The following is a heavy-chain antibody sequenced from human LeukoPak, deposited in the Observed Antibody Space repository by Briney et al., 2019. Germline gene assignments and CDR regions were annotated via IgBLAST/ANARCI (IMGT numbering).Heavy chain of an antibody. Sequence: ASVKGSCKASGYTFTSYSISWVRQAPGQGLEWIGRNNPIFGTANYAQKFQGRVTITADESTSTAYMELSSLRSEDTAVYYCASGCSSTSCYAIYYYGMDVWGQGTTVTVSS. J-gene: IGHJ6*02. CDR3: ASGCSSTSCYAIYYYGMDV. D-gene: IGHD2-2*01. CDR2: NNPIFGTA. V-gene: IGHV1-69*13. CDR1: GYTFTSYS.